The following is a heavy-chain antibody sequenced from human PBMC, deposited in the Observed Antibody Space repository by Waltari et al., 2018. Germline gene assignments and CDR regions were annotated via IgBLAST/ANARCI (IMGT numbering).Heavy chain of an antibody. Sequence: TISRDNAKNSLYLQMNSLRAEDTAVYYCARRPADYYYYGMDVWGQGTTVTVSS. J-gene: IGHJ6*02. V-gene: IGHV3-11*03. CDR3: ARRPADYYYYGMDV. D-gene: IGHD2-2*01.